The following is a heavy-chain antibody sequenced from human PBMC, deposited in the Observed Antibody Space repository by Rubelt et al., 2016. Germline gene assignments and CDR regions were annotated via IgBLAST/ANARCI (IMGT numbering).Heavy chain of an antibody. CDR2: SSGNGGST. V-gene: IGHV3-23*01. J-gene: IGHJ4*02. D-gene: IGHD2-2*01. CDR1: GFTYTYST. Sequence: ASGFTYTYSTMTWVRQAPGKGLEWVSASSGNGGSTYYADSVRGRFTISRDNSRNTLYLQMNSLRAEDTAVYYCAREITPADLDWGQGTLVTVSS. CDR3: AREITPADLD.